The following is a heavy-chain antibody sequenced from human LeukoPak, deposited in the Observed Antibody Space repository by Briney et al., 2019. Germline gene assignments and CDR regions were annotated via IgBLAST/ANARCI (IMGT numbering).Heavy chain of an antibody. V-gene: IGHV3-23*01. J-gene: IGHJ4*02. D-gene: IGHD3-10*01. CDR1: GFPFINYG. CDR2: ISGSGATT. Sequence: GGSLRLSCAASGFPFINYGMTWVRQAPGKGLEWVSSISGSGATTNYGDSVKGRFTISRDNSKDTLYLQMNSLRAEDTAIYYCAKFYYGSGSFISAPYFDYWGQGTLVTVSS. CDR3: AKFYYGSGSFISAPYFDY.